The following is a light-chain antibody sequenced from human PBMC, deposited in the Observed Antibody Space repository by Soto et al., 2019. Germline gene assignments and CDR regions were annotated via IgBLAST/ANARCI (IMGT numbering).Light chain of an antibody. J-gene: IGLJ1*01. CDR1: TSNIGSNY. V-gene: IGLV1-47*01. CDR2: RNN. CDR3: AAWDDSLSGSYV. Sequence: QSVLTQPPSAPRNTGQRVTISCSGSTSNIGSNYVYWYQQLPGTAPKLLIYRNNQRPSGVPDRFSGSKSGTSASLAISGLRSEDEADYYCAAWDDSLSGSYVFGTGTKVTVL.